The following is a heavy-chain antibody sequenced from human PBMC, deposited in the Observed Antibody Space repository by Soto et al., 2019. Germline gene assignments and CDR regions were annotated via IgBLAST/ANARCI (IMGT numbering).Heavy chain of an antibody. CDR2: INPSGGST. CDR3: AREVRGGNDAYSSSWYNWFDP. V-gene: IGHV1-46*01. J-gene: IGHJ5*02. Sequence: ASVKVSCKASGYTFTSYYMHWVRQAPGQGLEWMGIINPSGGSTSYAQKFQGRVTMTRGTSTSTVYMELSSLRSEDTAVYYCAREVRGGNDAYSSSWYNWFDPWGQGTLVTVSS. D-gene: IGHD6-13*01. CDR1: GYTFTSYY.